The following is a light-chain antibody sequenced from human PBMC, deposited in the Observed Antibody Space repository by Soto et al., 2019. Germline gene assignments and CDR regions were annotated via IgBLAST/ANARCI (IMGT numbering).Light chain of an antibody. CDR3: TSFTSRSTRV. J-gene: IGLJ1*01. Sequence: QSALTQPASVSGSPGQSITISCTGTNSDVGGYDHVSWYQLRPGKAPKLSISEVSDRPSGVPDRFSGSKSGNTAALTISGLQAEDEADYYCTSFTSRSTRVFXTGTNVTVL. V-gene: IGLV2-14*01. CDR2: EVS. CDR1: NSDVGGYDH.